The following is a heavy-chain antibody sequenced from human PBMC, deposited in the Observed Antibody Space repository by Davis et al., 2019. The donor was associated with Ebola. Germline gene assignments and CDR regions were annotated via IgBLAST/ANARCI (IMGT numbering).Heavy chain of an antibody. J-gene: IGHJ6*02. CDR2: MNPNSGNT. CDR3: ARIGSAMTTVTNPYGMDV. V-gene: IGHV1-8*01. D-gene: IGHD4-17*01. Sequence: AASVKVSCKASGYTFTSYDINWVRQATGQGLEWMGWMNPNSGNTGYAQKFQGRVTMTRNTSISTAYMELSSLRSEETAVYYCARIGSAMTTVTNPYGMDVWGQGTTVTVSS. CDR1: GYTFTSYD.